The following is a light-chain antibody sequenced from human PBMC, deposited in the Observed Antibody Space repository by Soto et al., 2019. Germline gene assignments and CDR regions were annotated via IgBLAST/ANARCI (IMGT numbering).Light chain of an antibody. CDR1: QGISSW. J-gene: IGKJ4*01. CDR2: TAS. V-gene: IGKV1-12*01. Sequence: DIQMTQSPSSVSASVGDRITITCRASQGISSWLAWYQQKPGKAPKLLIYTASSLQSGVPSRFSGSGYGTDFTLTISSLQPEDFATYYCLQDYNYPLTFGGGTKVDIK. CDR3: LQDYNYPLT.